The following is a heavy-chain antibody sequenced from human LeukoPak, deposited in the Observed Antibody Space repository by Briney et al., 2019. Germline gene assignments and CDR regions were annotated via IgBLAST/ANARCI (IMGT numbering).Heavy chain of an antibody. D-gene: IGHD6-19*01. CDR2: IYYSGST. J-gene: IGHJ4*02. Sequence: SETLSLTCTVSGGSISSSDFYWGWIRQPPGTGLEWIGSIYYSGSTYYNPSLKSRVTISVDTSKNQFSLKLSSVTAADTAVYYCVGGGIAVAGTDYWGQGTLVTVSS. CDR3: VGGGIAVAGTDY. V-gene: IGHV4-39*07. CDR1: GGSISSSDFY.